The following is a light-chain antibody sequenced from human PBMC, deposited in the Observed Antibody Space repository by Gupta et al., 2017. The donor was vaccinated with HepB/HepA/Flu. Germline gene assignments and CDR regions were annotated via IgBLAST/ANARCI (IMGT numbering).Light chain of an antibody. CDR1: SSDVGGYHY. J-gene: IGLJ2*01. Sequence: QSALTQPASVSGSPGQSITISCTGPSSDVGGYHYDSWYHQHPGKAPKLMIYDVSHRPSGVSIRFSGSTSGNTASLTISGLQAEDEDDYYCSSYTSSNTVVFGGGTTLTVL. CDR2: DVS. V-gene: IGLV2-14*03. CDR3: SSYTSSNTVV.